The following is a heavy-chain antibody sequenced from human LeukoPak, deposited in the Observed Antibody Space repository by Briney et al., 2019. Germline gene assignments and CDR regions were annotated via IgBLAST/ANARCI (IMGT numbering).Heavy chain of an antibody. CDR3: ARDYRIAAAGIDY. V-gene: IGHV1-46*03. CDR2: INPSGGST. Sequence: ASVKVYCKPSGYTFTSYYMHWVRQAPGQGLEWMGIINPSGGSTSYAQKFQGRVTMTRDTSTSTVYMELSSLRSEDTAVYYCARDYRIAAAGIDYWGQGTLVTVSS. D-gene: IGHD6-13*01. J-gene: IGHJ4*02. CDR1: GYTFTSYY.